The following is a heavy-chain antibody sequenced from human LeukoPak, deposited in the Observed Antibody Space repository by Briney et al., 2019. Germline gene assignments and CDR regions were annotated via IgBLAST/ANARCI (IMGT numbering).Heavy chain of an antibody. CDR3: AGGGSWFDY. J-gene: IGHJ4*02. CDR1: GGSISSYH. D-gene: IGHD6-13*01. Sequence: PSETLSLTCTVSGGSISSYHWSWIRQPPGKGLEWIGYIYYSGSTNYNPSLKSRVTISVDTSKNQFSLKLSSVTAADTAVYYCAGGGSWFDYWGQGTLVTVSS. V-gene: IGHV4-59*01. CDR2: IYYSGST.